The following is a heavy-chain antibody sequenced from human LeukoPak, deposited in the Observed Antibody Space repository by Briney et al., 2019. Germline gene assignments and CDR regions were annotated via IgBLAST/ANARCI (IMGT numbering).Heavy chain of an antibody. J-gene: IGHJ6*03. Sequence: PGGSLRLSCAASAFTFSTYNMNWVRQAPGKGLEWVANIKQDGSEKYYVDSVKGRFTISRDNAKNSLYLQMNSLRAEDTAVYYCARDYVIFPQSSVGDYYMDVWGKGTTVTVSS. V-gene: IGHV3-7*01. D-gene: IGHD2/OR15-2a*01. CDR3: ARDYVIFPQSSVGDYYMDV. CDR1: AFTFSTYN. CDR2: IKQDGSEK.